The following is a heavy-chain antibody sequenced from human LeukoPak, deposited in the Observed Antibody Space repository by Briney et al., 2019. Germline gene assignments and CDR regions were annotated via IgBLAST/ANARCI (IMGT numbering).Heavy chain of an antibody. V-gene: IGHV4-4*07. D-gene: IGHD3-22*01. J-gene: IGHJ1*01. CDR3: ASNYYDSSGYYLEYFQH. CDR1: GGSISSSY. CDR2: IFTSGTT. Sequence: SETLSLTCTVSGGSISSSYWSWIRQPAGKGLEWIGRIFTSGTTEYNPSLKSRVTMSVDTSKNQFSLKLSSVTAADTAVYYCASNYYDSSGYYLEYFQHWGQGTLVTVSS.